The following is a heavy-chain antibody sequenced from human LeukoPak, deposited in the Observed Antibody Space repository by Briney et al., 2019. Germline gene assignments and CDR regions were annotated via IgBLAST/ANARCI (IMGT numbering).Heavy chain of an antibody. D-gene: IGHD1-26*01. J-gene: IGHJ3*02. CDR3: ARGWELLKNDAFDI. CDR1: GFRFSNFA. V-gene: IGHV3-7*01. Sequence: GGSLRLSCAASGFRFSNFAMYWVRQAPGKGLEWVANIKQDGSEKYYVDSVKGRFTISRDNAKNSLYLQMNSLRAEDTAVYYCARGWELLKNDAFDIWGQGTMVTVSS. CDR2: IKQDGSEK.